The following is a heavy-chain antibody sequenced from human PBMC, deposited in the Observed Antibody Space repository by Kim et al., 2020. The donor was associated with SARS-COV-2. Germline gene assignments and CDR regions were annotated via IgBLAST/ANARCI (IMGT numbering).Heavy chain of an antibody. CDR1: GFTFSSYS. V-gene: IGHV3-21*01. D-gene: IGHD2-2*01. CDR3: ARANSAYQLLWKDYYYYGMDV. Sequence: GGSLRLSCAASGFTFSSYSMNWVRQAPGKGLEWVSSISSSSSYIYYADSVKGRFTISRDNAKNSLYLQMNSLRAEDTAVYYCARANSAYQLLWKDYYYYGMDVWGQGTTVTVSS. CDR2: ISSSSSYI. J-gene: IGHJ6*02.